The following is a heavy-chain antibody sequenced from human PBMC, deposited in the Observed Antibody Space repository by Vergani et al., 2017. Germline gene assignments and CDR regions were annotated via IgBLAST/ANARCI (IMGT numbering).Heavy chain of an antibody. CDR1: GGSISSGSYY. CDR2: IYTSGST. CDR3: ARGSYCSSTSCYLEEYYFDY. J-gene: IGHJ4*02. Sequence: QVQLQESGPGLVKPSQTLSLTCTVSGGSISSGSYYWSWIRQPAGKGLEWIGRIYTSGSTNYNPSLKSRVTISVDRSKNQFSLKLSSVTAADTAVYYCARGSYCSSTSCYLEEYYFDYWGQGTLVTVSS. V-gene: IGHV4-61*02. D-gene: IGHD2-2*01.